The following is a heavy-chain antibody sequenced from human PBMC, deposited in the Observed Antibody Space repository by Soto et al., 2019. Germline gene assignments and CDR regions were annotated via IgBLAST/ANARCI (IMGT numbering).Heavy chain of an antibody. CDR2: ISSSSSYI. CDR3: ARGLSGYDSADYWYFDL. J-gene: IGHJ2*01. D-gene: IGHD5-12*01. CDR1: GFTFSSYS. Sequence: EVQLVESGGGLVKPGGSLRLSCAASGFTFSSYSMNWVRQAPGKGLEWVSSISSSSSYIYYADSVKGRFPISRDNAQNSVYLQMNSLRAEDTAVYYCARGLSGYDSADYWYFDLWGRGTLVTVAS. V-gene: IGHV3-21*01.